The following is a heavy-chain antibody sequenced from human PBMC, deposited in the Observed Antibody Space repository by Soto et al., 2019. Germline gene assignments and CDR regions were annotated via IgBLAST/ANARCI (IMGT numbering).Heavy chain of an antibody. CDR1: GFTFSSYG. D-gene: IGHD2-15*01. CDR3: AMSLVVVAAKAPFDY. J-gene: IGHJ4*02. V-gene: IGHV3-30*03. Sequence: PGGSLRLSCAASGFTFSSYGMHWVRQAPGKGLEWVAVISYDGSNKYYADSVKGRFTISRDNSKNTLYLQMNSLRAEDTAVYYCAMSLVVVAAKAPFDYWGQGTLVTVSS. CDR2: ISYDGSNK.